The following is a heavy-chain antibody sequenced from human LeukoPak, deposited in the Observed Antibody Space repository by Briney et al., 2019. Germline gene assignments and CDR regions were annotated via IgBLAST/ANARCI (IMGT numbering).Heavy chain of an antibody. J-gene: IGHJ5*02. V-gene: IGHV4-59*01. CDR1: GGSISSYY. D-gene: IGHD1-26*01. CDR3: ARAGAYLRFDP. Sequence: PSETLSLTCTVSGGSISSYYWSWIRQPPGKGLEWIGFIYYSGSTNYNPSLTSRVTISVDTSKNQFSLKLSSVTAADTAVYYCARAGAYLRFDPWGQGTLVTVSS. CDR2: IYYSGST.